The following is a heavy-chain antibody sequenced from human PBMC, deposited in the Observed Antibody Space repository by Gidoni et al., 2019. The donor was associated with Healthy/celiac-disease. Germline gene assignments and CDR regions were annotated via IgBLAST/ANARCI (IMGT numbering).Heavy chain of an antibody. V-gene: IGHV1-18*01. J-gene: IGHJ5*02. CDR2: ISAYNGNT. D-gene: IGHD3-3*01. CDR3: ARAPVLKFWSGYYTSGWFDP. CDR1: GYTFTSYG. Sequence: QVQLVQSGAEVKKPGASVKVSCKASGYTFTSYGISWVRQAPGQGLEWMGWISAYNGNTNYAQKLQGRVTMTTDTSTSTAYMELRSLRSDDTAVYYCARAPVLKFWSGYYTSGWFDPWGQGTLVTVSS.